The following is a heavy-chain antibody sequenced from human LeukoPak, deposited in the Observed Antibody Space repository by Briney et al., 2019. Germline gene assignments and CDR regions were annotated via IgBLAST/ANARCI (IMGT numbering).Heavy chain of an antibody. V-gene: IGHV4-34*01. J-gene: IGHJ4*02. CDR3: ARDMKQWLGIDY. CDR2: INHSGST. D-gene: IGHD6-19*01. Sequence: PSETLSLTCAVYGGSFSGYYWSWIRQPPGKGLEWIGEINHSGSTNYNPSLKSRVTISVDTSKNQFSLKLSSVTAADTAVYYCARDMKQWLGIDYWGQGTLVTVSS. CDR1: GGSFSGYY.